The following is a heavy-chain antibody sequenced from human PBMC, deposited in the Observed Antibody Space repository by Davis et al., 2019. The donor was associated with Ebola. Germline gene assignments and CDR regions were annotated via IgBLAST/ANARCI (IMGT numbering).Heavy chain of an antibody. CDR2: IWYDGSNK. J-gene: IGHJ4*02. Sequence: GESQKISCAASGFTFSSYGMHWVRQAPGKGLEWMAVIWYDGSNKYYADSVKGRFTISRDNSKNTLYLQMNSLRADDTAVYYYARSASHQNYFDYWGQGTLVTVSS. CDR1: GFTFSSYG. V-gene: IGHV3-33*01. CDR3: ARSASHQNYFDY.